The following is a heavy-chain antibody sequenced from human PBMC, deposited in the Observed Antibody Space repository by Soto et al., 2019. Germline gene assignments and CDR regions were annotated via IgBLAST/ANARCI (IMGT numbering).Heavy chain of an antibody. Sequence: SETLSLTCSVSGASISDGNYYWTWIRQSPARGLEWIGYVHYSGSTYYNPSLQSRVTISADTSNNYYSLKLNSVTVADTAVYFCARGRFLDFWRKGILVTVS. CDR1: GASISDGNYY. V-gene: IGHV4-30-4*01. CDR2: VHYSGST. CDR3: ARGRFLDF. D-gene: IGHD3-3*01. J-gene: IGHJ4*02.